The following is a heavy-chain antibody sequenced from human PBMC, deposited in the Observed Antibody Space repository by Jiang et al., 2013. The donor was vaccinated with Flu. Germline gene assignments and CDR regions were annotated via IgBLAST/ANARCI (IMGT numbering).Heavy chain of an antibody. J-gene: IGHJ4*02. V-gene: IGHV4-4*07. CDR2: IYSSGNA. CDR3: ARESYGDFHFDF. CDR1: GGSITSYY. D-gene: IGHD4-17*01. Sequence: QLVESGPGLVKPSETLSLICTVSGGSITSYYWMWIRQAAGKGLEWIGRIYSSGNANYNPSLKSRVTMSVDTSKNQFSLNLTSVTAADTAVYYCARESYGDFHFDFWGQGTLVTVSS.